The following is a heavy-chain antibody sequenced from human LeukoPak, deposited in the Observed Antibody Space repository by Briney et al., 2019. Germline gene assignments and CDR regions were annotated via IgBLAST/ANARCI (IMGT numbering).Heavy chain of an antibody. CDR3: AKDIHPRRFRTGYPFDY. Sequence: GGSLRLSCAASGFTFSLYWMSWVRQAPGKGLEWVANINQDGSHIYYVDSMKGRFTISRDNAKSSLYLQMNSLRAEDTALYYCAKDIHPRRFRTGYPFDYWGQGTLVTVSS. V-gene: IGHV3-7*03. CDR1: GFTFSLYW. CDR2: INQDGSHI. J-gene: IGHJ4*02. D-gene: IGHD3/OR15-3a*01.